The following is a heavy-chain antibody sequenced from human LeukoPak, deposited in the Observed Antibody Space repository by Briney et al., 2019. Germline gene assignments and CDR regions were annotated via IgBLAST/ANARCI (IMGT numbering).Heavy chain of an antibody. CDR3: AKDRVKVRGVTLSDY. V-gene: IGHV3-30*18. Sequence: GGSLRLSCAASGFTFSSYGMHWVRQAPGKGLEWVAVISYDGSDKYYADSVKGRFTISRDNSKNTLYLQMNSLRAEDTAVYYCAKDRVKVRGVTLSDYWGQGTLVTVSS. D-gene: IGHD3-10*01. CDR2: ISYDGSDK. J-gene: IGHJ4*02. CDR1: GFTFSSYG.